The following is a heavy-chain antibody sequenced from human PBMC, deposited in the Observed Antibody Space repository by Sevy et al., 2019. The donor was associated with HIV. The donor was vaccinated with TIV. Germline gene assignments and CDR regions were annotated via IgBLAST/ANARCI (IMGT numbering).Heavy chain of an antibody. CDR1: GLTFSSSG. J-gene: IGHJ4*02. CDR3: ARDNPVLAD. CDR2: IRPDGTTT. Sequence: GGSLRLSCAASGLTFSSSGMHWVRQSPGRGLEWLTLIRPDGTTTYYADSLKGRFTSSRDNSKNTVYLQMNSLRAEDTSVYYCARDNPVLADWGQGTLVTVSS. V-gene: IGHV3-30*02. D-gene: IGHD6-6*01.